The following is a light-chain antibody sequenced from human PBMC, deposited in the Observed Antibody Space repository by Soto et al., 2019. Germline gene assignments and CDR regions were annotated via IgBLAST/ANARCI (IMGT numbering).Light chain of an antibody. CDR1: QSVSGY. CDR2: DTS. CDR3: QQRSNWQYT. V-gene: IGKV3-11*01. J-gene: IGKJ2*01. Sequence: ELVLTQSPATLSLSPGERATLSCRASQSVSGYSAWYQQKPGQAPRLLIYDTSNRDTGIPARFSGSGSGTDFTLTISGLEPEDFAVYYCQQRSNWQYTFGLGTRLEIK.